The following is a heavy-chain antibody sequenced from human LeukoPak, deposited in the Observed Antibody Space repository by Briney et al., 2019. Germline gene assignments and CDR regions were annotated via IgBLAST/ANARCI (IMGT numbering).Heavy chain of an antibody. CDR1: GFTFSSSA. V-gene: IGHV3-23*01. CDR3: AIRGISGTKCFQH. CDR2: IAPSGGSR. Sequence: GGSLRLSCTVSGFTFSSSAMSWVRQVPGKGLEWVSAIAPSGGSREYADSVKGRFTISRDNSKNTLFLQMDSLRDEDAALYYCAIRGISGTKCFQHWGQGTLVTVSS. D-gene: IGHD1-20*01. J-gene: IGHJ1*01.